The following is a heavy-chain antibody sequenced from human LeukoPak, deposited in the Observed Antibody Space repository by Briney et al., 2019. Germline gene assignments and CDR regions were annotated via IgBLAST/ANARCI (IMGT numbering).Heavy chain of an antibody. CDR1: TGSINSYY. Sequence: SGTLSFTCTVSTGSINSYYWGWVRQPAGKGLEWIGRTGTTNYSPSLKSRLSMSIDTSTNQFSLTLRSVTAADTAVYYCGRQGYTASYYFLDYWSQGTLVTVSS. V-gene: IGHV4-4*07. CDR2: TGTT. CDR3: GRQGYTASYYFLDY. J-gene: IGHJ4*02. D-gene: IGHD1-26*01.